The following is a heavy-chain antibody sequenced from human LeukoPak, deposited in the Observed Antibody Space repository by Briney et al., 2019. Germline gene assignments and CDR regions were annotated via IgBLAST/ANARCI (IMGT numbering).Heavy chain of an antibody. V-gene: IGHV4-59*12. CDR2: IYYSGST. J-gene: IGHJ4*02. Sequence: PSETLSLTCTVSGGSISSYYWSWIRQPPGKGLEWIGYIYYSGSTNYNPSLKSRVTISVDTSKNQFSLKLSSVTAADTAVYYCARLVENYYDSSGYYFDYWGQGTLVTVSS. CDR3: ARLVENYYDSSGYYFDY. D-gene: IGHD3-22*01. CDR1: GGSISSYY.